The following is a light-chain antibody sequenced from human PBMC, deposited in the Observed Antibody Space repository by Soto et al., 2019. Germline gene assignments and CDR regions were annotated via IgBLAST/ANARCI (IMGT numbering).Light chain of an antibody. V-gene: IGKV1-39*01. J-gene: IGKJ1*01. Sequence: DIQMTQSPSSLSASVGDRVTITCRAKESVSSYVNWYQQKPGKAPKLLIYAASSLQSGVPARFSGSGSVTDFSLTISGLQPEDFATYYCQQSYSKWTFGQGTKVEIK. CDR3: QQSYSKWT. CDR1: ESVSSY. CDR2: AAS.